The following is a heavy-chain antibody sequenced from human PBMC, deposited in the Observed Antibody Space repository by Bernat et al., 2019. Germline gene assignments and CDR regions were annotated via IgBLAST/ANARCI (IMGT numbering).Heavy chain of an antibody. V-gene: IGHV3-30*03. CDR1: GFTFSSYG. J-gene: IGHJ4*02. Sequence: QVQMVESGGGVVQPGRSLRLSCAGSGFTFSSYGMHWVRQAPGKGLEWVAIISYDGSRQYYADSVKGRFTVSRDNSKNTVYLQMDSLRPEDTAVYYCATAGTSIVQPVKISVQFDYWGQGALVTVSS. CDR2: ISYDGSRQ. D-gene: IGHD3-22*01. CDR3: ATAGTSIVQPVKISVQFDY.